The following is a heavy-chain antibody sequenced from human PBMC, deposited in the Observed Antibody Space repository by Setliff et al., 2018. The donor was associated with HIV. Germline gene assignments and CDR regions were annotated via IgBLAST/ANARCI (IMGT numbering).Heavy chain of an antibody. J-gene: IGHJ3*01. V-gene: IGHV1-18*01. D-gene: IGHD6-19*01. Sequence: GASVKVSCKASGYTFNRYGISWVRQAPGQGLEWMGWSSGYNGNTKYVQNLQGRVTMRTDTSTSTVYMELRSLRSDDTAVYYCARVPYRSAWFSGGHDAFDVWGQGTMVTVSS. CDR1: GYTFNRYG. CDR2: SSGYNGNT. CDR3: ARVPYRSAWFSGGHDAFDV.